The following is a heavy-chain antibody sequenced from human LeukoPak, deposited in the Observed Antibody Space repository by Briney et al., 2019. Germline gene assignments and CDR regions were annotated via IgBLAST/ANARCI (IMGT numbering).Heavy chain of an antibody. D-gene: IGHD3-10*01. CDR2: ISGRGGSA. V-gene: IGHV3-23*01. Sequence: GGSLRLSCAASGFTFSDNAMTWVRQAPGKGLEWVSTISGRGGSAFYADSVKGRFTVSRDNSKNTLFLQMNSLRAEDTAVYYCARERATYYYGSGSFFDYWGQGTLVTVSS. CDR3: ARERATYYYGSGSFFDY. J-gene: IGHJ4*02. CDR1: GFTFSDNA.